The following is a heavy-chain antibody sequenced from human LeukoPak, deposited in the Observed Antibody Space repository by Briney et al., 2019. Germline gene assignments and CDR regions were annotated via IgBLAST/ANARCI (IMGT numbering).Heavy chain of an antibody. J-gene: IGHJ6*02. CDR2: INHSGST. CDR3: ARGLWGYRTYYGMDV. CDR1: GGSFSGYY. Sequence: TPSETLSLTCAVYGGSFSGYYWSWIRQPPGKGLEWIGEINHSGSTNYNPSLKSRVTISVDTSKNQFSLKLSSVTAADTAVYYCARGLWGYRTYYGMDVWGQGTTVTVSS. V-gene: IGHV4-34*01. D-gene: IGHD3-16*01.